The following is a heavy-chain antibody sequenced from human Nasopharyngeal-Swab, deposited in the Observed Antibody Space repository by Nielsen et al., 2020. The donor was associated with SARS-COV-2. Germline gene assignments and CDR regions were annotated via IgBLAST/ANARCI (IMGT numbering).Heavy chain of an antibody. Sequence: GESLKISCAASGFTVSSNYMNWVRQAPGKGLEWVSYISSSGSTIYYADSVKGRFTISRDNAKNSLYLQMNSLRAEDTAVYYCARDNGVATNDYWGQGTLVTVSS. J-gene: IGHJ4*02. D-gene: IGHD5-12*01. CDR2: ISSSGSTI. V-gene: IGHV3-48*03. CDR1: GFTVSSNY. CDR3: ARDNGVATNDY.